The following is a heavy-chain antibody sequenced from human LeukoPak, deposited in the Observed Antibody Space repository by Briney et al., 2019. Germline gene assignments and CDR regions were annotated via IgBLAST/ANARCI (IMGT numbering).Heavy chain of an antibody. Sequence: PGRSLRLSCAASGFTFSSYAMHWVRQAPGKGLEWVAVISYDGSNKYYADSVKGRFTISRDDSKNTLYLQMNSLRAEDTAVYYCARAGGDYGSGRKPLDLWGRGTLSLSPQ. CDR3: ARAGGDYGSGRKPLDL. CDR1: GFTFSSYA. V-gene: IGHV3-30-3*01. D-gene: IGHD3-10*01. J-gene: IGHJ2*01. CDR2: ISYDGSNK.